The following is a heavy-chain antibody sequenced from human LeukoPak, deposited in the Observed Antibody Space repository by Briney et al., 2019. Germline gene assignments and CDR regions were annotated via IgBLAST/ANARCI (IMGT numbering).Heavy chain of an antibody. CDR3: ARDLAYRYGGNSEVVGAFDI. Sequence: PGGSLRLSCAASGLILSRYWMSWVRQAPGKGLERVANINQDGNRENYVDSVKGRFSISRDNAKNSLYLQMNSLRAEDTAVYYCARDLAYRYGGNSEVVGAFDIWGQGTMVTVSS. CDR2: INQDGNRE. CDR1: GLILSRYW. D-gene: IGHD4-23*01. V-gene: IGHV3-7*01. J-gene: IGHJ3*02.